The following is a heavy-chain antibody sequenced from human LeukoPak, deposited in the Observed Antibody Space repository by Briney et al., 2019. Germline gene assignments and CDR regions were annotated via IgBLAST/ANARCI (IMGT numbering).Heavy chain of an antibody. CDR2: IRYDGSNK. V-gene: IGHV3-30*02. CDR3: ARDRDGLGDF. CDR1: GFTFSSYG. Sequence: QAGGSLRLSCAASGFTFSSYGMHWVRQAPGKGLEWVAFIRYDGSNKYYADPVRGRFTISRDNTKNTLYLDMNSLRADDTAVYYCARDRDGLGDFWGQGTLVTVSS. D-gene: IGHD3/OR15-3a*01. J-gene: IGHJ4*02.